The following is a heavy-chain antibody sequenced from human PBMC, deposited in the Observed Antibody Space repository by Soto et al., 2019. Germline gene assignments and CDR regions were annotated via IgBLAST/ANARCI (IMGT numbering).Heavy chain of an antibody. CDR3: TSQVATGD. D-gene: IGHD5-12*01. Sequence: QVQLVESGGGVVQPGGSLRLSCAASGFTFSNFGMHWVRQAPVKGLDWVAVISYDGNTKYYADSVKGRFTISRDNSKNTLYLQMDSLRVEDTAVYYCTSQVATGDWGQGTLVTVSS. CDR2: ISYDGNTK. CDR1: GFTFSNFG. V-gene: IGHV3-30*03. J-gene: IGHJ4*02.